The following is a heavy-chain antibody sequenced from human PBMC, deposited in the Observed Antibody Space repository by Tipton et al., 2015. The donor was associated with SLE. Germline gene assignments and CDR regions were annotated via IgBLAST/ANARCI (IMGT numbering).Heavy chain of an antibody. CDR1: GGSISSYY. D-gene: IGHD3-22*01. J-gene: IGHJ3*02. V-gene: IGHV4-59*01. Sequence: TLSLTCTVSGGSISSYYWSWIRQPPGKGLEWIGYIYYSGSTNYNPSLKSRVTISVDTSKNQFSLKLSSVTAADTAVYYCAREVDYYDSSGYYDDAFDIWGQGTMVTVSS. CDR2: IYYSGST. CDR3: AREVDYYDSSGYYDDAFDI.